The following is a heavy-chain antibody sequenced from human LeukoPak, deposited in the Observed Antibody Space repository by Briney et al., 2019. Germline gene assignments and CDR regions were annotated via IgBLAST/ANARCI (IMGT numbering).Heavy chain of an antibody. CDR2: IYYSGST. Sequence: SETLSLTCTVSGGSISSYYWSWIRQPPGKGLEWIGSIYYSGSTYYNPSLKSRVTISVDTSKNQFSLKLSSVTAADTAVYYCARAPITMVRGVRRRWFDPWGQGTLVTVSS. CDR3: ARAPITMVRGVRRRWFDP. D-gene: IGHD3-10*01. V-gene: IGHV4-39*07. J-gene: IGHJ5*02. CDR1: GGSISSYY.